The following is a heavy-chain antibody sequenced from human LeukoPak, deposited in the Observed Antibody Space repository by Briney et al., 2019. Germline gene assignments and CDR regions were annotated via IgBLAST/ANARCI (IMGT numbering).Heavy chain of an antibody. Sequence: GGSLRLSCAASGFTFSDYYMSWIRQAPGKGLEWVSYISSSGSTIYYADSVKGRFTISRDNAKNSLYLQMSSLRAEDTAVYYCATHLAGLQYPPFDYWGQGTLVTVSS. V-gene: IGHV3-11*01. D-gene: IGHD3-3*01. J-gene: IGHJ4*02. CDR1: GFTFSDYY. CDR3: ATHLAGLQYPPFDY. CDR2: ISSSGSTI.